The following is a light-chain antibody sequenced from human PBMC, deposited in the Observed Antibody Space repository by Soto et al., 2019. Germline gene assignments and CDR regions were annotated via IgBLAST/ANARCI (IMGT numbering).Light chain of an antibody. J-gene: IGKJ4*01. Sequence: DIVLTQSPGTLSLSPGESVTLSCRASHSVSSSHLAWYQHKPGQDPRLFIYGASRRASGIPDRFSGSVSGTDFALTISRLQPEDFAVYSCQHYGTSLPFGGGTKVEIK. CDR3: QHYGTSLP. CDR1: HSVSSSH. V-gene: IGKV3-20*01. CDR2: GAS.